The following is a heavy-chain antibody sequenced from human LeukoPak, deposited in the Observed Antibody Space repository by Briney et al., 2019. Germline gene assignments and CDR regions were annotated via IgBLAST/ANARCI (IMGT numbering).Heavy chain of an antibody. D-gene: IGHD3-22*01. CDR3: ARIYDSSGYYY. V-gene: IGHV3-21*01. J-gene: IGHJ4*02. CDR1: GFTFGSYG. Sequence: GGSLRLSCAASGFTFGSYGMDWVRQAPGKGLEWVSSISSSSSYIYYADSVKGRFTISRDNAKNSLYLQMNSLRAEDTAVYYCARIYDSSGYYYWGQGTLVTVSS. CDR2: ISSSSSYI.